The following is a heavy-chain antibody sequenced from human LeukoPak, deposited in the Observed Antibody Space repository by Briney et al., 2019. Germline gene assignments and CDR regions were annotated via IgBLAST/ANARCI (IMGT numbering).Heavy chain of an antibody. Sequence: ASETLTLTCTVSSATISGYYWSWIRQPPGKGLEWIGYIYYSGNTNYNPSLKSRVTVSVDTSNNQFSLKLSSMTAADTATYYCARDRIIPVGGAFDIWGQGAMVSVSS. D-gene: IGHD3-16*01. CDR3: ARDRIIPVGGAFDI. CDR2: IYYSGNT. J-gene: IGHJ3*02. CDR1: SATISGYY. V-gene: IGHV4-59*01.